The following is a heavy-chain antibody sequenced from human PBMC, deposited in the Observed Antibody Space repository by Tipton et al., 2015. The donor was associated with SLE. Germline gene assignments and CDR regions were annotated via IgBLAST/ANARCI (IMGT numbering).Heavy chain of an antibody. CDR2: INHSGRT. V-gene: IGHV4-61*08. CDR1: GGSVSSGGYY. Sequence: TLSLTCTVSGGSVSSGGYYWSWIRQHPGKGLEWIGEINHSGRTNYNPSLKSRVTISVDTSKNQISLKLRSMTAADTAVYYCARGIMGDHDYWGQGTLVTVSS. D-gene: IGHD3-16*01. CDR3: ARGIMGDHDY. J-gene: IGHJ4*02.